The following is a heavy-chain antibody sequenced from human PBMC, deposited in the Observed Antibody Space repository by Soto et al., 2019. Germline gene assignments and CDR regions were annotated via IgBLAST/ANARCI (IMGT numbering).Heavy chain of an antibody. J-gene: IGHJ3*02. CDR2: MNPNSGNT. Sequence: QVQLVQSGAEVKKPGASVKVSCKASGYTFTSYDINWVRQATGQGLEWMGWMNPNSGNTGYAQKFQGRVTMTRNTSISTAYMELSSLRSEDTAVYYCARVGALYGFNHDAFDIWGQGTMVTVSS. V-gene: IGHV1-8*01. CDR1: GYTFTSYD. D-gene: IGHD3-3*01. CDR3: ARVGALYGFNHDAFDI.